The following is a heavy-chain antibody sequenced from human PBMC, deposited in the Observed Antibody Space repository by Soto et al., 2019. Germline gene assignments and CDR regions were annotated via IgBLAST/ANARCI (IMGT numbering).Heavy chain of an antibody. V-gene: IGHV3-72*01. J-gene: IGHJ6*02. Sequence: GGSLRLSCAASGFTCSDYYIDWVRQAPGKGPEWVGRTKNKAKNYATEYAASVNGRFTISRDNSKNSLFLQMNSLKTEDTAVYYCARGSGGQAYANFYGMDVWYQGTTVTVSS. D-gene: IGHD2-2*01. CDR1: GFTCSDYY. CDR3: ARGSGGQAYANFYGMDV. CDR2: TKNKAKNYAT.